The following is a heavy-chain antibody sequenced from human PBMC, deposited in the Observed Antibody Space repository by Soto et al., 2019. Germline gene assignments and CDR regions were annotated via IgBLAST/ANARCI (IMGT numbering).Heavy chain of an antibody. CDR1: GFTFSSYW. D-gene: IGHD1-1*01. V-gene: IGHV3-74*01. J-gene: IGHJ4*02. CDR2: IKSDGSDT. CDR3: TGNLYY. Sequence: DVPLVESGGDLVQPGGSLRLSCAASGFTFSSYWMHWVRQAPGKGLVWVSHIKSDGSDTSYADSVKGRFTISRDNTKNTVYLQMKSLRVEDTAVYYCTGNLYYWGQGTLVTVSA.